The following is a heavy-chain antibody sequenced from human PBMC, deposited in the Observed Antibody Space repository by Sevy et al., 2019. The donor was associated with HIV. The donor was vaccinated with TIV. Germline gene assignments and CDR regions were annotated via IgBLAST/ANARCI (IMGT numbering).Heavy chain of an antibody. CDR3: ARRPDFGVVIPTGVMDV. V-gene: IGHV3-23*01. CDR2: ISGSSGST. J-gene: IGHJ6*02. CDR1: GFTFSTYA. Sequence: GGSLRLSCAASGFTFSTYAMTWVRQAPGKGLQWVSVISGSSGSTYYADSVKGRFTISRDNSKNTMYLQMNSLRAEDTAVYYCARRPDFGVVIPTGVMDVWGQGTTVTVSS. D-gene: IGHD3-3*01.